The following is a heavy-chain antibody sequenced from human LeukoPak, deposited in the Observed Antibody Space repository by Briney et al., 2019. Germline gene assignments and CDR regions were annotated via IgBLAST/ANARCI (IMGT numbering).Heavy chain of an antibody. V-gene: IGHV4-34*01. CDR1: GGSFSGYY. Sequence: SETLSLTCTFYGGSFSGYYWSWIRQPPGKGLEWIGEMNHSGSTNYNPSLKSRVTISVDTSKNQFSLKLSSVTAADTALYFCARTMHYDVLTGYYMDWFDPWGQGTLVTVSS. J-gene: IGHJ5*02. CDR3: ARTMHYDVLTGYYMDWFDP. CDR2: MNHSGST. D-gene: IGHD3-9*01.